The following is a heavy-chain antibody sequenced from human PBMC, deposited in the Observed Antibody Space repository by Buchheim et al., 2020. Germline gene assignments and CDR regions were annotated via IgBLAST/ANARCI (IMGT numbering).Heavy chain of an antibody. CDR3: AKDPASLRHYYYYGMDV. CDR2: IKSKTDGGTT. V-gene: IGHV3-15*01. CDR1: GFTFSNAW. Sequence: EVQLVESGGGLVKPGGSLRLSCAASGFTFSNAWMSWVRQAPGKGLEWVGRIKSKTDGGTTDYAAPVKGRFTISRDDSKNTLYLQMNSLRAEDTAVYYCAKDPASLRHYYYYGMDVWGQGTT. D-gene: IGHD4-17*01. J-gene: IGHJ6*02.